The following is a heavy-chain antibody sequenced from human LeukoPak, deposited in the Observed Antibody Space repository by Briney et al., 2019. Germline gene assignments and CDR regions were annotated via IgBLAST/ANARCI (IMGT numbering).Heavy chain of an antibody. D-gene: IGHD5-24*01. V-gene: IGHV3-74*01. Sequence: PGGSLRLSCAASGFTFSSYCMHWVRQAPGKGLVWVSRINSDGSSTSYADSVKGRFTISRDNAKNTLYLQMNSLRAEDTAMYYCARDGYNLQLDYWGQGTLVTVSS. J-gene: IGHJ4*02. CDR2: INSDGSST. CDR1: GFTFSSYC. CDR3: ARDGYNLQLDY.